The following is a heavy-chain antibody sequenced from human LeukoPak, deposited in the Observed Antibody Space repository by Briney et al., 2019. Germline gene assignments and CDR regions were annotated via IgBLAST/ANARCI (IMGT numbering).Heavy chain of an antibody. CDR2: IYYGGST. CDR3: ARVFRRGVVADY. J-gene: IGHJ4*02. V-gene: IGHV4-59*01. CDR1: GGSFSGYY. D-gene: IGHD3-3*01. Sequence: SETLSLTCAVYGGSFSGYYWSWIRQPPGKGLEWIGYIYYGGSTNYNPSLKSRVTISVDTSKNQFSLKLSSVTAADTAVYYCARVFRRGVVADYWGQGTLVTVSS.